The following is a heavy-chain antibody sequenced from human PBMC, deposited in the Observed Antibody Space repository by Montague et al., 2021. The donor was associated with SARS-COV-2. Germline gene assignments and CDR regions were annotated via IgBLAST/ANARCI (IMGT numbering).Heavy chain of an antibody. J-gene: IGHJ6*02. V-gene: IGHV4-4*07. D-gene: IGHD3-22*01. Sequence: SETLSLTCTVSGVAINKFHWSWIRQPAGKGLEWIGRVYDRGSTDYSPSLKSRVTMSVDTSKNRLSLRLKSVTAADTAVYYCARDMSSGDGMDVWGQGTTVTVS. CDR2: VYDRGST. CDR3: ARDMSSGDGMDV. CDR1: GVAINKFH.